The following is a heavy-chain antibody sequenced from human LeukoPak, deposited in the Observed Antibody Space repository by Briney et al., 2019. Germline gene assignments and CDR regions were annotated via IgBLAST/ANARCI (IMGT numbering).Heavy chain of an antibody. CDR3: ARERGPYYYGSGSYDFDY. CDR2: INPNSGGT. V-gene: IGHV1-2*02. Sequence: ASVKVSCKASGYTFTGYYMHWVRQAPGQGLEWMGWINPNSGGTNYAQKFQGRVTMTRDTSISTAYMELSRLRSDDTAVYYCARERGPYYYGSGSYDFDYWGQGTLVTVSS. J-gene: IGHJ4*02. CDR1: GYTFTGYY. D-gene: IGHD3-10*01.